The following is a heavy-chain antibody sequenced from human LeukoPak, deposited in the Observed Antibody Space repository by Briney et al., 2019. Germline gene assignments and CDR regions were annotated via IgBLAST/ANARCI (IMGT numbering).Heavy chain of an antibody. CDR2: IYYSGST. CDR1: GGSISSYY. CDR3: ARQRYSSGWYDY. D-gene: IGHD6-19*01. V-gene: IGHV4-59*08. Sequence: SETLSLTCTVSGGSISSYYWSWIRQPPGKGLEWIGYIYYSGSTNYNPSLKSRITISVDTSKNQFSLKLSSVTAADTAVYYCARQRYSSGWYDYWGQGTLVTVSS. J-gene: IGHJ4*02.